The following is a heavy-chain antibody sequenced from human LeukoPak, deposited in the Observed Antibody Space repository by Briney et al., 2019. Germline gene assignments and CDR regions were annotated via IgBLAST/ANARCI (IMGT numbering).Heavy chain of an antibody. Sequence: PSETLSLTCTVSGGSISSGGYYWSWIRQPPGKGLEWIGYIYHSGSTYYNPSLKSRVTMSVDRSKNQFSLKLSSVTAADTAVYYCARRSGIYYYYYMDVWGKGTTVTVSS. D-gene: IGHD3-10*01. J-gene: IGHJ6*03. CDR2: IYHSGST. CDR3: ARRSGIYYYYYMDV. CDR1: GGSISSGGYY. V-gene: IGHV4-30-2*01.